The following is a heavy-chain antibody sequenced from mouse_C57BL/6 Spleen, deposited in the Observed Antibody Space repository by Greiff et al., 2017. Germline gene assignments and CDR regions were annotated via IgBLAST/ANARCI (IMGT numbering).Heavy chain of an antibody. Sequence: EVMLVESEGGLVQPGSSMKLSCTASGFTFSDYYMAWVRQVPEKGLEWVANINYDGSSTYYLDPLKSRFIISRDNAKNTLYLQMISLQSEDTATYYCAREIYYDYDVGAMDYWGQGTSVTVSS. D-gene: IGHD2-4*01. CDR1: GFTFSDYY. J-gene: IGHJ4*01. CDR2: INYDGSST. V-gene: IGHV5-16*01. CDR3: AREIYYDYDVGAMDY.